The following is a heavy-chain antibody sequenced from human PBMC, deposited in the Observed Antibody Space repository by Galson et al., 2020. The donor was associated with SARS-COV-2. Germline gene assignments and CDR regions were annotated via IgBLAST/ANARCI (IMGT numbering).Heavy chain of an antibody. CDR3: ARCGRSTIFGVVQEVDY. Sequence: ETSETLSLTCTVSGGSISSGDYYWIWIRQPPGKGLEWIGYIYYSGSTYYNPSLKSRVTISVDTSKNQFSLKLSSVTAADTAMYYCARCGRSTIFGVVQEVDYWGQGPLVTVSS. V-gene: IGHV4-30-4*01. CDR1: GGSISSGDYY. J-gene: IGHJ4*02. D-gene: IGHD3-3*01. CDR2: IYYSGST.